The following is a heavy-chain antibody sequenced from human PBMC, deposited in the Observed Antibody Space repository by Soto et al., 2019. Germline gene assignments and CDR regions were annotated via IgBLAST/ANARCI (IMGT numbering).Heavy chain of an antibody. D-gene: IGHD3-3*01. CDR2: ISSSGETI. Sequence: QVQLVESGGGLVKPGGSLRLSCAASGFTLRDYYMSWIRQAPGKGLEWVSYISSSGETIYYADSVKGRFTISRDSAKNSLSLQMNSLRAEDTAVFYCARDSWVFGVDYWGQGSLVTVSS. CDR1: GFTLRDYY. CDR3: ARDSWVFGVDY. J-gene: IGHJ4*02. V-gene: IGHV3-11*01.